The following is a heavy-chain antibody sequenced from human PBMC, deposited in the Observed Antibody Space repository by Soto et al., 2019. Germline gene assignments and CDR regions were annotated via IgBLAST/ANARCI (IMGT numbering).Heavy chain of an antibody. D-gene: IGHD2-15*01. CDR3: ARGGVVVDLRVKYDYGLDS. CDR2: IIPIFGTT. V-gene: IGHV1-69*12. CDR1: GGTFSSYV. J-gene: IGHJ6*02. Sequence: QVQLVQSGAEVKKPGSSVKVSCKASGGTFSSYVINWVRQAPGEGLEWMGGIIPIFGTTNYAQKFQGRATSTADAATSTAYLDLSGLRSEDTAVYYWARGGVVVDLRVKYDYGLDSWGQGTSVTVSS.